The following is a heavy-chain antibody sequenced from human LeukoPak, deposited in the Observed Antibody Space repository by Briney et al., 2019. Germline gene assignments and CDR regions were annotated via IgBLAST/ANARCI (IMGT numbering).Heavy chain of an antibody. CDR1: WVPGSCHF. J-gene: IGHJ6*02. CDR2: IFNGGST. CDR3: ARGADGDSCLVWCMYGMDV. Sequence: GGALRLFCAGSWVPGSCHFMGLVRPAPGKGLGGVSVIFNGGSTYYADSAKGRFTISRDNSKNTLYLQMNSLRAEDTAVYYCARGADGDSCLVWCMYGMDVWGQGTTVTVSS. V-gene: IGHV3-53*01. D-gene: IGHD2-8*01.